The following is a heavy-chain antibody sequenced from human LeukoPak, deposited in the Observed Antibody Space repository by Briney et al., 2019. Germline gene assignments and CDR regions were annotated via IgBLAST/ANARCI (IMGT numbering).Heavy chain of an antibody. CDR3: ARAMVVAATRLVWFDP. CDR2: IKQDGSEK. J-gene: IGHJ5*02. Sequence: GGSLRLSCAASGFTFSSYWMSWVRQAPGKGLEWVANIKQDGSEKYHVDSVKGRFTISRDNAKNSLYLQMNSLRAEDTAVYYCARAMVVAATRLVWFDPWGQGTLVTVSS. CDR1: GFTFSSYW. V-gene: IGHV3-7*03. D-gene: IGHD2-15*01.